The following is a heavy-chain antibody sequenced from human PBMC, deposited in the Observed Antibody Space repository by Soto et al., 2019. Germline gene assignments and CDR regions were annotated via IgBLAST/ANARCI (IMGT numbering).Heavy chain of an antibody. V-gene: IGHV4-4*02. Sequence: LSLTCAVSGRSISSSNLWSWVRQPPGKGLEWSGEIYHSGSTNYNPSLKSRVTISVDKSKNQFSLKLSSVTVAATAVSYCARYGLGGSPPYYYYGMDVWGQGTMVTVSS. D-gene: IGHD3-10*01. CDR2: IYHSGST. CDR3: ARYGLGGSPPYYYYGMDV. J-gene: IGHJ6*02. CDR1: GRSISSSNL.